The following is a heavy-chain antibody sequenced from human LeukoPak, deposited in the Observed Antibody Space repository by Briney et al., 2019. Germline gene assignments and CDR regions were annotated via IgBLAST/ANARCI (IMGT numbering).Heavy chain of an antibody. CDR2: ISSSGSTI. J-gene: IGHJ4*02. V-gene: IGHV3-48*03. CDR1: GFTFSSYE. CDR3: ARDGGPGYSSSWYLY. D-gene: IGHD6-13*01. Sequence: GGSVRLSCAASGFTFSSYEMNWVRQAPGKGLEWVSYISSSGSTIYYADSVKGRFTISRDNAKNSLYLQMNSLRAEDTAVYYCARDGGPGYSSSWYLYWGQGTLVTVSS.